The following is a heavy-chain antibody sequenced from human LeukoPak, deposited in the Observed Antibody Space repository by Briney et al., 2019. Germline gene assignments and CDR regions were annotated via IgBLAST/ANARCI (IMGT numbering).Heavy chain of an antibody. V-gene: IGHV3-23*01. CDR2: ISGSGGST. J-gene: IGHJ6*03. CDR3: AKVHYYYMDV. CDR1: GFTFSTYG. Sequence: GGSLRLSCAASGFTFSTYGMSWVRQAPGKGLEWVSAISGSGGSTYYADSVKGRFTISRDNSKNTLYLQMNSLRAEDTAVYYCAKVHYYYMDVWGKGTTVTISS.